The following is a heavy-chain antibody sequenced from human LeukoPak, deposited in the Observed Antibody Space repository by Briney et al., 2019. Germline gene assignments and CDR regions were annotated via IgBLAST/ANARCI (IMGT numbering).Heavy chain of an antibody. CDR3: AREVTSNLRYFDWLSPRWWFDP. J-gene: IGHJ5*02. V-gene: IGHV1-69*05. CDR2: IIPIFGTA. CDR1: GGTFSSYA. D-gene: IGHD3-9*01. Sequence: GASVKVSCKASGGTFSSYAISWVRQAPGQGLEWMGGIIPIFGTANYAQKLQGRVTMTTDTSTSTAYMELRSLRSDDTAVYYCAREVTSNLRYFDWLSPRWWFDPWGQGTLVTVSS.